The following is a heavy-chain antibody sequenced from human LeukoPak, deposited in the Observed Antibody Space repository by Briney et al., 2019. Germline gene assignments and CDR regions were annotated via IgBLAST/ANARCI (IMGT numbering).Heavy chain of an antibody. D-gene: IGHD6-13*01. J-gene: IGHJ4*02. CDR1: GGSISSNTYY. Sequence: SETLSLTCTVSGGSISSNTYYWGWIRQPPGKGLEWIGEIYHSGGTNYHPSLKSRVTISVDTSKNQFSLKLSSVTAADTAVYYCARGDSTLDYWGQGTLVTVSS. CDR3: ARGDSTLDY. V-gene: IGHV4-39*07. CDR2: IYHSGGT.